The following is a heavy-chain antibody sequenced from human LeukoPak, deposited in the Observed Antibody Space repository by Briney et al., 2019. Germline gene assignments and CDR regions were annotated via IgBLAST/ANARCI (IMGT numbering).Heavy chain of an antibody. J-gene: IGHJ3*02. V-gene: IGHV1-46*01. CDR1: GYTFTSYY. D-gene: IGHD5-24*01. Sequence: GASVKVSCKASGYTFTSYYMHWVRQAPGQGLEWMGIINPSGGSTSYAQKFQGRVTMTRDTSTSTVYMELSSLRSEDTAVYYCARDEGPPLHRDAYNHGAFDIWGQGTMVTVSS. CDR2: INPSGGST. CDR3: ARDEGPPLHRDAYNHGAFDI.